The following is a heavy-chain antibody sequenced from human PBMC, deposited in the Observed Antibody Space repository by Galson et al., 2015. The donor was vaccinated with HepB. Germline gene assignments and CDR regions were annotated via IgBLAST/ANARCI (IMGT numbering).Heavy chain of an antibody. CDR3: ARDYGGNLLDY. D-gene: IGHD4-23*01. V-gene: IGHV3-64*01. Sequence: SLRLSCAASGFTFNSYAMHWVRQAPGKGLEYVSGISSNGGSTYYANSVKGRFTISRDRSKNTLYLQMDSLRAEDMAVYYCARDYGGNLLDYWGQGTLVTVSS. CDR2: ISSNGGST. CDR1: GFTFNSYA. J-gene: IGHJ4*02.